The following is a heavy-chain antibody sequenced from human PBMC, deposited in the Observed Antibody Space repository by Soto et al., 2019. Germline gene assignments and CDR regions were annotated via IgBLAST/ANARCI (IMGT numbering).Heavy chain of an antibody. CDR3: TRANWYSEY. J-gene: IGHJ4*02. V-gene: IGHV4-59*11. Sequence: QVQLQESGPGLVKPSETLSLTCTVSGGSISNHYWSWIRKPPGKGLEWIGYIYYNGNTNYNPPLKSRVTMSVDTSTNQISLKLSSVTAADTAVYYCTRANWYSEYWGQGTLGTVSS. CDR1: GGSISNHY. CDR2: IYYNGNT. D-gene: IGHD7-27*01.